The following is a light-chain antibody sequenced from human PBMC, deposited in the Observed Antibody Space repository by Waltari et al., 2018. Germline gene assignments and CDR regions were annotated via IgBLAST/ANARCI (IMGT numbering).Light chain of an antibody. V-gene: IGLV2-23*02. Sequence: QSVLTQPASVSGSPGQSITISCTGTSSDIGSYKFVSWYQQHPGKAPKLLIYEVTKRPSGASDRFSGSKSGNTASLTISGLQTEDEADYYCCSYAGYSTLIFGGGTTLTVL. J-gene: IGLJ2*01. CDR1: SSDIGSYKF. CDR2: EVT. CDR3: CSYAGYSTLI.